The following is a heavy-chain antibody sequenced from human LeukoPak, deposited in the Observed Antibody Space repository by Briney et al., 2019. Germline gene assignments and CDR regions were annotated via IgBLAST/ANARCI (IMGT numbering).Heavy chain of an antibody. D-gene: IGHD2-2*03. CDR1: GYSFTSYW. Sequence: KAGESLKISCKGSGYSFTSYWIGWVRQMPGKGLEWMGIIYPGDSDTRYSPSFQGQVTISADKSISTAYLQWSSLKASETAMYYCTRVDIVVVPAPRTGHYYYMDVWGKGTTVTVSS. J-gene: IGHJ6*03. V-gene: IGHV5-51*01. CDR3: TRVDIVVVPAPRTGHYYYMDV. CDR2: IYPGDSDT.